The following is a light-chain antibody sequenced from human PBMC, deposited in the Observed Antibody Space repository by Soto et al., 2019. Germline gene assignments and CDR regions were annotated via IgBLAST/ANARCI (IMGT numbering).Light chain of an antibody. CDR1: QSLLYSSNNKTY. J-gene: IGKJ2*01. CDR2: WAC. V-gene: IGKV4-1*01. CDR3: QQYYSDFFT. Sequence: DIVMTQSPDSLTVSLGERATINCRSSQSLLYSSNNKTYLAWDQHRPGQSPKMLIFWACARESGVPDRFAGSGSETDFTLTISMLQAEDAAVYYCQQYYSDFFTFGQGTRLEIK.